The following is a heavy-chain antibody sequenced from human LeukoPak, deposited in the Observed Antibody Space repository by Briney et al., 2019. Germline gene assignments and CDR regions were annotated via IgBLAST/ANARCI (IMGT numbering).Heavy chain of an antibody. V-gene: IGHV4-59*01. J-gene: IGHJ4*02. D-gene: IGHD3-10*01. CDR2: IYQGENT. CDR3: ARGLLWPLDDFDY. Sequence: SETLSLTCTVSGGSISNYYWSWLRQSPGKGLEWVGYIYQGENTNYNPSLKSRVTISVDTAKSQLALTVNSVTAADTAVYYCARGLLWPLDDFDYWGQGILVTVSS. CDR1: GGSISNYY.